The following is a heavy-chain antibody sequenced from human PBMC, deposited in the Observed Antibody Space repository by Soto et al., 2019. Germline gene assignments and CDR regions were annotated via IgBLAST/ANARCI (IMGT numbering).Heavy chain of an antibody. J-gene: IGHJ4*02. Sequence: GESLKISCKGSGYSFTSYWIGWVRQMPGKGLEWMGIIYPGDSDTRYSPSFQGQVTISADKSISTAYLQWSSLKASDTAMYYCARLSTSLVEWHHPNFDYWGQGTLVTVSS. CDR3: ARLSTSLVEWHHPNFDY. CDR1: GYSFTSYW. CDR2: IYPGDSDT. V-gene: IGHV5-51*01. D-gene: IGHD6-6*01.